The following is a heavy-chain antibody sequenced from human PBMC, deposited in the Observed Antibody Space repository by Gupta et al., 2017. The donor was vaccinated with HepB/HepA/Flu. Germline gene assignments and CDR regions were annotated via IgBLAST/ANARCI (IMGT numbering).Heavy chain of an antibody. CDR3: AREAVAGTPHPWFDP. Sequence: QVQLVQSGAEVKKPGSSVKVSCKASGGTFSSYAISWVRQAPGQGLEWMGRIIPILGIANYAQKFQGRVTITADKSTSTAYMELSSLRSEDTAVYYCAREAVAGTPHPWFDPWGQGTLVTVSS. CDR1: GGTFSSYA. J-gene: IGHJ5*02. V-gene: IGHV1-69*04. D-gene: IGHD6-19*01. CDR2: IIPILGIA.